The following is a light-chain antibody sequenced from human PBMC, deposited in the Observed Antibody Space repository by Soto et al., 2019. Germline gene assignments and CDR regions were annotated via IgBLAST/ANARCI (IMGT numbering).Light chain of an antibody. J-gene: IGKJ5*01. Sequence: DVQMTQSTSSLSASVGDRVTITCRASQDIRNHLGWFQQKPGKAPKRLIYAASSLQSGVPSRFSGSGSGTEFTLTISSLQPEDFATYYCQQLNSYPITFAQGTRLEIK. CDR1: QDIRNH. CDR3: QQLNSYPIT. CDR2: AAS. V-gene: IGKV1-17*01.